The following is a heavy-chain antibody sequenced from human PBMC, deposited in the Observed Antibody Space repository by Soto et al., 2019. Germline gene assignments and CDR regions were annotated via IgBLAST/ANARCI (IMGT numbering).Heavy chain of an antibody. J-gene: IGHJ3*02. CDR2: IVVGSGNT. D-gene: IGHD3-10*01. CDR1: GFTFTSSA. Sequence: SVKVSCKASGFTFTSSAMQWVRQARGQRLEWIGWIVVGSGNTNYAQKFQERVTITRDMSTSTAYMELSSLRSEDTAVYYCAAESGLLWFGEALFGAFDIWGQGTMVTVSS. V-gene: IGHV1-58*02. CDR3: AAESGLLWFGEALFGAFDI.